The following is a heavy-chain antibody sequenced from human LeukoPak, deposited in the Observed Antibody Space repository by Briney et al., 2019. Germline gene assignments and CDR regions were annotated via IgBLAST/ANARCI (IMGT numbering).Heavy chain of an antibody. CDR3: ITFSMIVVVITD. CDR2: IKSKTDGGTT. CDR1: GFTFNNAW. J-gene: IGHJ4*02. D-gene: IGHD3-22*01. Sequence: GGSLRLSCAASGFTFNNAWMSWVRQAPGKGLEWVGRIKSKTDGGTTDYAAPVKGRFTISRDDSKNTLYLQMNSLKTEDTAVYYCITFSMIVVVITDWGQGTLVTVSS. V-gene: IGHV3-15*01.